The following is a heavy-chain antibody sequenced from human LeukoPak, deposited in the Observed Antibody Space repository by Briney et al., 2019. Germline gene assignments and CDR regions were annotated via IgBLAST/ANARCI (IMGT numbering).Heavy chain of an antibody. V-gene: IGHV1-2*02. CDR2: ISPNSGGT. CDR3: ARDLGGDLYFDY. CDR1: GYTFTGYY. Sequence: ASVKVSCKAFGYTFTGYYMHWVRQAPGQGLEWMGWISPNSGGTNYAQKFQGRVTMTRDTSISTAYMELSRLRSDDTAVYYCARDLGGDLYFDYWGQGTLVTVSS. J-gene: IGHJ4*02. D-gene: IGHD2-21*02.